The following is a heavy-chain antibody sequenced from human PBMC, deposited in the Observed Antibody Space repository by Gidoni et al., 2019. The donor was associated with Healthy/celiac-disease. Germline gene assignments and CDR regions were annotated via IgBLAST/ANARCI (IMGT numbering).Heavy chain of an antibody. D-gene: IGHD5-18*01. CDR3: ARQLWSNYFDY. CDR2: IIPICGTG. Sequence: QVQLVQSGAAVTKPGRSVKFSCKASGGTFSSYAISWVRQAPGQGLEWMGRIIPICGTGNYAQKFQGRVTITADESTGTAYMELSSLRSEDTAVYYCARQLWSNYFDYWGQGTLVTVSS. CDR1: GGTFSSYA. V-gene: IGHV1-69*18. J-gene: IGHJ4*02.